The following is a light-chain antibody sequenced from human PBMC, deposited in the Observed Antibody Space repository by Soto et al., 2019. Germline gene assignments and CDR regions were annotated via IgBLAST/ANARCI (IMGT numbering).Light chain of an antibody. J-gene: IGLJ1*01. CDR2: DVS. V-gene: IGLV2-14*01. CDR3: SSRTSTSTRV. CDR1: TSDVGGYNS. Sequence: QSALTQPASVSGSPGQSITISCTGTTSDVGGYNSVSWYQQHPGKAPELMIYDVSNRPSGISYRFSGSKSGNTASLTISGLHAEDEADYYCSSRTSTSTRVFGTGTKVTVL.